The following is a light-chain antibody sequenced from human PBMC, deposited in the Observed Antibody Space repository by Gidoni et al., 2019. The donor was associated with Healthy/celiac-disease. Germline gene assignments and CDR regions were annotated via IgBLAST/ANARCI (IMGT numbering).Light chain of an antibody. V-gene: IGKV1-5*03. Sequence: DIQMTQSPSTLSASVGDRVTITCRASQSISSWLAWYQQKPGKAPKLLIYKASSLESGVPSRFIGSGSGTEFTLTISSLQPDDFATYYCQQYNSYSTFGQXTKLEIK. CDR3: QQYNSYST. J-gene: IGKJ2*01. CDR1: QSISSW. CDR2: KAS.